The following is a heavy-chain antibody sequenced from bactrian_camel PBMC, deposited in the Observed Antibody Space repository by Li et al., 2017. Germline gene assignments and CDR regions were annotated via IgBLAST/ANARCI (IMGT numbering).Heavy chain of an antibody. D-gene: IGHD3*01. V-gene: IGHV3S1*01. CDR2: FTTRARST. Sequence: QLVESGGGAVQAGGSLTLSCAASGYSGGFVCMAWFRQPPGKEREGVASFTTRARSTDYADFVKARFTISQDSTKNTLYLQMNSLKTEDTAVYYCAGQTDYECYAGSWLDFGVWGQGTQVTVS. J-gene: IGHJ6*01. CDR1: GYSGGFVC. CDR3: AGQTDYECYAGSWLDFGV.